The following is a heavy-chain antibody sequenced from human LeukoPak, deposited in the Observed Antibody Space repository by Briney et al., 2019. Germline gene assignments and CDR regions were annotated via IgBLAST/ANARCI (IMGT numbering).Heavy chain of an antibody. CDR3: ARQPYSGSYHFDY. D-gene: IGHD1-26*01. CDR1: GYIFTGYY. V-gene: IGHV1-2*02. J-gene: IGHJ4*02. CDR2: INPNSGGT. Sequence: ASVKVSCKASGYIFTGYYMHWVRQAPGQGLEWMGWINPNSGGTNSAQKFQGRVTMTSDTSISTAYMELRRLTSDDTAVYYCARQPYSGSYHFDYWGEGTLVTVSS.